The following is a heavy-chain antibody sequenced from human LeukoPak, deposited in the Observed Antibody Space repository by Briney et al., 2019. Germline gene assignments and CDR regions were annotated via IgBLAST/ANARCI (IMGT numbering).Heavy chain of an antibody. CDR2: ISGSGSDI. J-gene: IGHJ4*02. V-gene: IGHV3-11*01. Sequence: GGSLRLSCVVSGFSFSDSYMSLVRQAPERGLECISYISGSGSDINYADSVKGRFTISRDNAKNSVYLQMNSLRVEDTAIYYCARTARLYDYWGQGTQVTVSS. CDR3: ARTARLYDY. D-gene: IGHD4/OR15-4a*01. CDR1: GFSFSDSY.